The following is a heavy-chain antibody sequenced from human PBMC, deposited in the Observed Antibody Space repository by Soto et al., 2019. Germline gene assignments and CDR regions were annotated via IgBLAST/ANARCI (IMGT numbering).Heavy chain of an antibody. D-gene: IGHD2-15*01. CDR3: AKGHFVGPAPNYFDN. J-gene: IGHJ4*02. CDR1: GFIFSDYA. V-gene: IGHV3-23*01. Sequence: PGGSLRLSCAASGFIFSDYAMSWVRQAAGKGLEWVSGLSGSGVSTYYADSVRGRFTISRDNSKNMLYLQMNSLRADDTAVYFCAKGHFVGPAPNYFDNWGQGALVTVSS. CDR2: LSGSGVST.